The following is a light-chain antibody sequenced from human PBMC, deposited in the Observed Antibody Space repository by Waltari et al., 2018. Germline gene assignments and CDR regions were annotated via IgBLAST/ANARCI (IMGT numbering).Light chain of an antibody. CDR3: QQYGSSPLT. V-gene: IGKV3-20*01. CDR2: GAS. Sequence: EIVLTQSPGTLSLSPGERATLSCRASQSVATYYFAWYQQKPGQAPRLLIYGASSRAPGIPDRFSGGGSGTDFTLTISRLEPEDFAVYYCQQYGSSPLTFGGGTKVEIK. CDR1: QSVATYY. J-gene: IGKJ4*01.